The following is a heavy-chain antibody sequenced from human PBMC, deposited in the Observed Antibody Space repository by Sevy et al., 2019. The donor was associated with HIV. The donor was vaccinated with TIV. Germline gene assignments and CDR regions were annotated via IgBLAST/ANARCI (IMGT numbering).Heavy chain of an antibody. CDR1: GFTFSSYW. D-gene: IGHD1-7*01. CDR3: ARGPTGTTSYYYYGMDV. V-gene: IGHV3-7*01. CDR2: IKQDGSEK. Sequence: GGSLRLSCAASGFTFSSYWMSWVRQAPGKGLEWVANIKQDGSEKYYVDSVKGRFTISRDNAKNSLYLQMNSLRAEDTAVYYCARGPTGTTSYYYYGMDVRGQGTTVTVSS. J-gene: IGHJ6*02.